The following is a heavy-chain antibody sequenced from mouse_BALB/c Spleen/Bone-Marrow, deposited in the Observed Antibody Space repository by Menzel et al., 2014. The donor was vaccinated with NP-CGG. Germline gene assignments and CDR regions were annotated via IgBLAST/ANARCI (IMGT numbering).Heavy chain of an antibody. J-gene: IGHJ3*01. Sequence: EVHLVESGAELVKPGASVKLSCTASGFNIKDTYMHWVKQRPEQGLEWIGRIDPANGNTKYDPKFQGKATITADTSSNTAYLRLSSLTSEDTAIYYCARNYGYGRSFPYWGQGALVTDSA. CDR3: ARNYGYGRSFPY. CDR2: IDPANGNT. D-gene: IGHD2-2*01. CDR1: GFNIKDTY. V-gene: IGHV14-3*02.